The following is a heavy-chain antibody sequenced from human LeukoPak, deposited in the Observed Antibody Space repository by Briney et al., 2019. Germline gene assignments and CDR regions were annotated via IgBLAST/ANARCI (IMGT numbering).Heavy chain of an antibody. Sequence: PGGSLRLSCAASGFTFSSYWMHWVRQAPGKGLVWVSRVNNDGSTTNYADSVKGRFTISRDNTKNTLYLQMNSLSAEDTAVYFCLAAAGTIGWGQGTLVTVSS. CDR1: GFTFSSYW. CDR3: LAAAGTIG. CDR2: VNNDGSTT. D-gene: IGHD6-13*01. J-gene: IGHJ4*02. V-gene: IGHV3-74*01.